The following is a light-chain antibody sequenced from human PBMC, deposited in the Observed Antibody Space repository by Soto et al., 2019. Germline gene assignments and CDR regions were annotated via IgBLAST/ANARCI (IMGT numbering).Light chain of an antibody. CDR2: DAS. CDR1: QDISNY. J-gene: IGKJ3*01. CDR3: QQYDNGFT. Sequence: DIQMTQSPSSLSASVGDRVTITCQASQDISNYLNWYQQKPGKAPKLLIYDASNLETGVPSRFSGSGSGTDFTFTISSLQPEDIATYYCQQYDNGFTFGTGTKVDIK. V-gene: IGKV1-33*01.